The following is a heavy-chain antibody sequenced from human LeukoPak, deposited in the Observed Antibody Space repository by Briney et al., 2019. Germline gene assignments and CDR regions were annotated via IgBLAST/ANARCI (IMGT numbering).Heavy chain of an antibody. D-gene: IGHD6-19*01. Sequence: GKSLKISCKGSGYSFTSYWITWVRQMPGKGLEWMGRIDPSDSYTEYSPSFQGHVTISADKSINTAYLQWSSLKASDIAMYYCARHSAAVAGDLDYWGQGTLVTVSS. V-gene: IGHV5-10-1*01. J-gene: IGHJ4*02. CDR1: GYSFTSYW. CDR3: ARHSAAVAGDLDY. CDR2: IDPSDSYT.